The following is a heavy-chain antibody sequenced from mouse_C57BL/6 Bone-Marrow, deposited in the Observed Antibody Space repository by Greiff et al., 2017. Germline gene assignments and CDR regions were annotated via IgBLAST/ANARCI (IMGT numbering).Heavy chain of an antibody. D-gene: IGHD1-1*01. Sequence: EVQLQQSGPELVKPGDSVKISCKASGYSFTGYFMNWVMQSHGKSLEWIGRINPYNGDTFYNQKFKGKATLTVDKSSSTAHMELRSLTSEDSAVYYCARERENYAWFAYWGQGTLVTVSA. CDR2: INPYNGDT. J-gene: IGHJ3*01. CDR3: ARERENYAWFAY. CDR1: GYSFTGYF. V-gene: IGHV1-20*01.